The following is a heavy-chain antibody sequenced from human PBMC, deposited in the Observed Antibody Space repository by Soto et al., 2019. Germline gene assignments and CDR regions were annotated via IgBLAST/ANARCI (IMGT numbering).Heavy chain of an antibody. J-gene: IGHJ6*02. CDR2: INHSGST. CDR3: ARRNYYYYGMDV. V-gene: IGHV4-34*01. Sequence: QVQLQQWGAGLLKPSETLSLTCAVYGGSFSGYYWSWIRQPPGKGLEWIGEINHSGSTNYNPSLNSRVTISVDTSKNQFSLKLCSVTAAETAAYYCARRNYYYYGMDVWGQGTTVTVSS. CDR1: GGSFSGYY.